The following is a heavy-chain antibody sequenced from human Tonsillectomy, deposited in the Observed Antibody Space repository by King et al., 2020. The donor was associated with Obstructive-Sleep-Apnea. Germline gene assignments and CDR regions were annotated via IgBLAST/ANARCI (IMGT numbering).Heavy chain of an antibody. CDR1: GFTFSSYA. J-gene: IGHJ4*02. CDR2: ISYDGRNK. CDR3: ARVAYVWGTYRYTAPVDY. Sequence: VQLVESGGGVVQPGRSLRLSCAASGFTFSSYAMHWVRQAPGKGLEWVAIISYDGRNKYHADSVKGRFTISRDNSKNTRYLQMNSLRAEDSAVYYCARVAYVWGTYRYTAPVDYWGQGTLVTVSS. V-gene: IGHV3-30*04. D-gene: IGHD3-16*02.